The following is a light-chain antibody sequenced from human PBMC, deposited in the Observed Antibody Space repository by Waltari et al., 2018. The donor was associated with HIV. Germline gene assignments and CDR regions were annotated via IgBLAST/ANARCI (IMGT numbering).Light chain of an antibody. CDR2: GAS. J-gene: IGKJ3*01. Sequence: DIQMTQSPSALSASVVDRVTITCRASHDIDNYLAWFQQKAGKAPKSLIYGASILQSGVPSKFSGSGSGSHFTLTINNLQPEDVATYFCQHYNFYPFTFGPGTKV. V-gene: IGKV1-16*02. CDR3: QHYNFYPFT. CDR1: HDIDNY.